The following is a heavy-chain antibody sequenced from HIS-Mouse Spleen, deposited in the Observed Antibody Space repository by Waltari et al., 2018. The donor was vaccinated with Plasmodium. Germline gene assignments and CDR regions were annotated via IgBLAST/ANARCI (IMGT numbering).Heavy chain of an antibody. CDR1: GGSISSSSYY. J-gene: IGHJ4*02. V-gene: IGHV4-39*07. Sequence: QLQLQESGPGLVKPSETLSLTCTVSGGSISSSSYYWGWIRQPPGKGLEWIGSSYYSGSTYYNPSLKSRVTISVDTSKNPFSLKLSSVTAADTAVYYCARGYGSGSYLGFDYWGQGTLVTVSS. CDR3: ARGYGSGSYLGFDY. D-gene: IGHD3-10*01. CDR2: SYYSGST.